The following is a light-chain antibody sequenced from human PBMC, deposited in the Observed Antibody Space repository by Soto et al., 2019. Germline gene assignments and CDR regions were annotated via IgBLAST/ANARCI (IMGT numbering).Light chain of an antibody. CDR1: QSVSSNY. J-gene: IGKJ1*01. CDR3: QQYGSSRT. Sequence: ELVLTQTPGTLSLSPGERATLSCRASQSVSSNYLAWYQQKPGQAPRLLIYAASSRATGIPDRFSGSGSGTDFTLTISRLEPEDFAMYYCQQYGSSRTFGQGTKVEIK. CDR2: AAS. V-gene: IGKV3-20*01.